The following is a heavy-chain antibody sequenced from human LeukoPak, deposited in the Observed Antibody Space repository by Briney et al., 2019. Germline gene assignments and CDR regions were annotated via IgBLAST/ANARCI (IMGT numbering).Heavy chain of an antibody. D-gene: IGHD1-26*01. CDR2: ISSSSSYI. CDR3: AKDGSWGGATYDY. Sequence: PGGSLRLSCAASGFTFSNYNMNWVRQAPGKGLEWVSSISSSSSYIYYADSVKGRFTISRDNSKNTLYLQMNSLRAEDTAVYYCAKDGSWGGATYDYWGQGTLVTVSS. J-gene: IGHJ4*02. CDR1: GFTFSNYN. V-gene: IGHV3-21*01.